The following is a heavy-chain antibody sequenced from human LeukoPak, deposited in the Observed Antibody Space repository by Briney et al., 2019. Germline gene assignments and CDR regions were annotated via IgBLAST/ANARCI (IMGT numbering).Heavy chain of an antibody. J-gene: IGHJ4*02. CDR3: ARTSFGDYAYDY. CDR1: GYTFTGYY. D-gene: IGHD4-17*01. Sequence: GASVKVSCKASGYTFTGYYMHWVRQAPGQGLEWMGRINPNSGGTNYAQRIQGRVTMTRDTSISTAHMELSRLRSDDTAVYYCARTSFGDYAYDYWGQGTLVTVSS. V-gene: IGHV1-2*06. CDR2: INPNSGGT.